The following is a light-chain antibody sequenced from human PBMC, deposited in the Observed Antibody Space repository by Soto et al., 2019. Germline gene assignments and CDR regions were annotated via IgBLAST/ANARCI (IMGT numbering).Light chain of an antibody. CDR2: DNV. CDR3: GSWDNILRAYV. CDR1: GSNLGRHY. Sequence: QSVLTQPPSVSATPGQKVTISCSGSGSNLGRHYVSWYQQLPGTAPKLLIYDNVYRFSGIPDRFSASKSGTSATLGITGLQTGDEGDYYCGSWDNILRAYVFGTGTKVTVL. V-gene: IGLV1-51*01. J-gene: IGLJ1*01.